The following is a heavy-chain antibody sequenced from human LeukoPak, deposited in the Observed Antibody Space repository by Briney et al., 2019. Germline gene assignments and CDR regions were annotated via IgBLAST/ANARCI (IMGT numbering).Heavy chain of an antibody. CDR1: GGSFSGYY. V-gene: IGHV4-34*01. J-gene: IGHJ4*02. CDR2: INHSGST. Sequence: SETLSLTCTVYGGSFSGYYWSWIRQPPGKGLEWIGEINHSGSTNYNPSLKSRVTISVDTSKNQFSLKLSSVTAADTAVYYCARSQNYYGSGDYWSQGTLVTVSS. CDR3: ARSQNYYGSGDY. D-gene: IGHD3-10*01.